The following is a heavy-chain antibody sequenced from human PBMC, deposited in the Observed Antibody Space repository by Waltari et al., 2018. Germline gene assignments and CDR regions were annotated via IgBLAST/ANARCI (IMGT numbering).Heavy chain of an antibody. J-gene: IGHJ6*03. CDR3: ARRLQYSGYYYYYMDV. CDR1: GGSISSYY. CDR2: IYTSGST. Sequence: QVQLQESGPGLVKPSETLSLTCTVSGGSISSYYWSWIWQPAGKGLEWIGRIYTSGSTNDNPSLKSRVTMSVDTSKNQFSLKLSSVTAADTAVYYCARRLQYSGYYYYYMDVWGKGTTVTVSS. D-gene: IGHD3-10*01. V-gene: IGHV4-4*07.